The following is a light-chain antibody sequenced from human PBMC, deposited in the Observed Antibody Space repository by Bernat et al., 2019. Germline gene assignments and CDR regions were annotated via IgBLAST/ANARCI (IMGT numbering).Light chain of an antibody. Sequence: QSVLTQPPSASGTPGQRVTISCSGSSSNIGSNTVNWYQQLPGTGPKLLIYSNNQRPSGDPDRFSGYKSGTSAALAISGLQSEDEADYYCAAWDDSLYGPWVFGGRTKLTLL. V-gene: IGLV1-44*01. CDR1: SSNIGSNT. CDR3: AAWDDSLYGPWV. CDR2: SNN. J-gene: IGLJ3*02.